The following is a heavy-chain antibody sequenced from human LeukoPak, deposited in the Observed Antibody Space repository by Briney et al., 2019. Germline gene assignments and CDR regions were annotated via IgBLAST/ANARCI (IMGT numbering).Heavy chain of an antibody. J-gene: IGHJ4*02. Sequence: SETLSLTCAVYGGSFSGCYWSWIRQPPGKGLEWIGEINHSGSTNYNPSPKSRVAISVDTSKNQFSLKLSSVTAADTAVYYCARESSSSPNSDYWGQGTLVTVSS. CDR1: GGSFSGCY. CDR3: ARESSSSPNSDY. D-gene: IGHD6-13*01. CDR2: INHSGST. V-gene: IGHV4-34*01.